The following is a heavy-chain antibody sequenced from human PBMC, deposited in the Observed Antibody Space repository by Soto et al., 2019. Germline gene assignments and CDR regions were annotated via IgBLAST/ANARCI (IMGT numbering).Heavy chain of an antibody. CDR1: GGSISSYY. D-gene: IGHD2-21*02. CDR3: ARESTSPTAGHGYYGMEV. Sequence: SETLSLTCTVSGGSISSYYWSWIRQPPGKGLEWIGYIYYSGSTNYNPSLKSRVTISVDTSKNQFSLKLSSVTAADTAVYYCARESTSPTAGHGYYGMEVWGQGTTVTVSS. CDR2: IYYSGST. J-gene: IGHJ6*02. V-gene: IGHV4-59*01.